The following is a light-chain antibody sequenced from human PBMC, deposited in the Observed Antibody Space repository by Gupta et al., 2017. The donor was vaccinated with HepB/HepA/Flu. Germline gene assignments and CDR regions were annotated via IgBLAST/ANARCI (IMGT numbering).Light chain of an antibody. CDR1: QSVSSY. J-gene: IGKJ2*03. V-gene: IGKV3-11*01. CDR3: KQRRYWPPG. Sequence: VLPQSPATLSLSPGERATLSCRASQSVSSYLAWYQQKPGQAPRLLIYDASNRATGIPARFSGSGSGTDFTLTISSVEPEDVAVYYCKQRRYWPPGFGPGTKVEIK. CDR2: DAS.